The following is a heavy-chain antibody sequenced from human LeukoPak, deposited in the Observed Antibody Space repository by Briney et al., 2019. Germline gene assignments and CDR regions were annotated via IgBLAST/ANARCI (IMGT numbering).Heavy chain of an antibody. CDR3: ARDSPGFLYASSGYLPLDY. D-gene: IGHD3-22*01. V-gene: IGHV3-30-3*01. CDR2: ISYDGSNK. CDR1: GFTFSSYA. J-gene: IGHJ4*02. Sequence: GRSLRLSCAASGFTFSSYAMHWVRQAPGKGLEWVAVISYDGSNKYYADSVKGRFTISRDNSKTTPYLQMNSLRAEDTAVYSCARDSPGFLYASSGYLPLDYWGQGTLVTVSS.